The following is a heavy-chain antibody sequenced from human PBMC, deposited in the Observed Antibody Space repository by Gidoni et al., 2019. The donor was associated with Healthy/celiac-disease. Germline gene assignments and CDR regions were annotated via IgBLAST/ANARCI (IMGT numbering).Heavy chain of an antibody. V-gene: IGHV1-69*06. CDR2: IIPIFGTA. CDR3: ARALDYDSSGYYSPFDY. CDR1: GGTCSSYA. J-gene: IGHJ4*02. Sequence: QVQLVQSGAEVKKPGSSVKVSCKASGGTCSSYAISWVRQAPGQGLEWMGGIIPIFGTANYAQKFQGRVTITADKSTSTAYMELSSLRSEDTAVYYCARALDYDSSGYYSPFDYWGQGTLVTVSS. D-gene: IGHD3-22*01.